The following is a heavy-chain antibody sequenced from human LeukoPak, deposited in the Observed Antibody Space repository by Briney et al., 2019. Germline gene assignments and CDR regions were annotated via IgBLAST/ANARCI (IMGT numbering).Heavy chain of an antibody. CDR2: IYSGGST. V-gene: IGHV3-53*01. J-gene: IGHJ3*02. CDR3: ARRIEYYDFWSGSPSGDAFDI. Sequence: PGGSLRLSCAASGFTVSSNYMSWVRQAPGKGLEWVSVIYSGGSTYYADSVKGRFTISRDNSKNTLYLQMNSLRAEDTAVYYCARRIEYYDFWSGSPSGDAFDIWGQGTMVTVSS. CDR1: GFTVSSNY. D-gene: IGHD3-3*01.